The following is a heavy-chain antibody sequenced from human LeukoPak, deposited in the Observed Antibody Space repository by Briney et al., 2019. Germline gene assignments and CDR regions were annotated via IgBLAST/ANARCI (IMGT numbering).Heavy chain of an antibody. J-gene: IGHJ4*02. CDR3: ARDPVGWDLGNFDY. Sequence: GASVKVSCKASGYTFTGYYMHWVRQAPGQGLEWMGWINPNSGGTNYAQTFQGRVTMTRDTSISTAYMELSRLRSDDTAVYYCARDPVGWDLGNFDYWGQGTLVTVSS. CDR1: GYTFTGYY. CDR2: INPNSGGT. V-gene: IGHV1-2*02. D-gene: IGHD1-26*01.